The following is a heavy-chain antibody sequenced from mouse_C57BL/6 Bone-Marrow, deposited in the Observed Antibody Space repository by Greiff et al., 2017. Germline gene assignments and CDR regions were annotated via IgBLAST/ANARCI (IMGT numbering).Heavy chain of an antibody. CDR1: GFTFSSYG. D-gene: IGHD1-1*01. J-gene: IGHJ4*01. CDR2: ISSGGSYT. CDR3: ARQGTVVANYYAMDY. Sequence: EVKVVESGGDLVKPGGSLKLSCAASGFTFSSYGMSWVRQTPDKRLEWVATISSGGSYTYYPDSVKGRFTISRDNAKNTLYLQMSSLKSEDTAMYYCARQGTVVANYYAMDYWGQGTSVTVSS. V-gene: IGHV5-6*01.